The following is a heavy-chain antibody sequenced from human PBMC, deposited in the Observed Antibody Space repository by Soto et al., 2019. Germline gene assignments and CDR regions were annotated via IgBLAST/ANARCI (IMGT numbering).Heavy chain of an antibody. CDR3: ATDLTGDSFDAFDI. J-gene: IGHJ3*02. D-gene: IGHD7-27*01. Sequence: GESLKISCAASGFTFSSYAMSWVRQAPGKGLEWVSAISGSGGSTYYADSVKGRFTISRDNSKNTLYLQMNSLRAEDTAVYYCATDLTGDSFDAFDIWGQGTMVTVSS. CDR2: ISGSGGST. CDR1: GFTFSSYA. V-gene: IGHV3-23*01.